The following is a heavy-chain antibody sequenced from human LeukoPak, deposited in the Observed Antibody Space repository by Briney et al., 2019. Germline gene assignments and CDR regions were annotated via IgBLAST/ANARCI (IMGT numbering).Heavy chain of an antibody. J-gene: IGHJ6*02. CDR3: ARQGLLARDMVRGVRADSYVMDV. V-gene: IGHV5-51*01. CDR1: GFIFRSYW. D-gene: IGHD3-10*01. CDR2: NYYGESDT. Sequence: PGAAPQTSCEGAGFIFRSYWIGGGRRVPGEGGEGRGSNYYGESDTIYSPSVKGQVTISANKSKNTAYLQWSSLKPSDTAMYYCARQGLLARDMVRGVRADSYVMDVWGQGTTVTVSS.